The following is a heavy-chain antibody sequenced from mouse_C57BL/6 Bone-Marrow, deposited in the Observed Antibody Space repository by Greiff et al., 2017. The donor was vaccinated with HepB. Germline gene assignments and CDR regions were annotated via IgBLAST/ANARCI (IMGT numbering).Heavy chain of an antibody. D-gene: IGHD2-1*01. V-gene: IGHV5-17*01. CDR2: ISSGSSAI. CDR1: GFTFSDYG. CDR3: AREGGKENWYFDV. J-gene: IGHJ1*03. Sequence: EVMLVESGGGLVKPGGSLKLSCAASGFTFSDYGMHWVRQAPEKGLEWVAYISSGSSAINYADTVKGRFTISRDNAKNTRFLQMTSLRSEDRAMYYCAREGGKENWYFDVWGTGTTVTVSS.